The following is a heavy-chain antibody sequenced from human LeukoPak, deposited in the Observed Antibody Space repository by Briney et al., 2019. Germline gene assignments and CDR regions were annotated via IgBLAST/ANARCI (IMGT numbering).Heavy chain of an antibody. D-gene: IGHD3-9*01. CDR1: GGTFSSYA. J-gene: IGHJ3*02. V-gene: IGHV1-18*01. CDR2: ISAYNGNT. Sequence: RASVKVSCKASGGTFSSYAISWVRQAPGQGLECMGWISAYNGNTNYAQKLQGRVTMTTDTSTSTAYMELRSLRSDDTAVYYCARDGGRVRYFDWLLSRIDAFDIWGQGTMVTVSS. CDR3: ARDGGRVRYFDWLLSRIDAFDI.